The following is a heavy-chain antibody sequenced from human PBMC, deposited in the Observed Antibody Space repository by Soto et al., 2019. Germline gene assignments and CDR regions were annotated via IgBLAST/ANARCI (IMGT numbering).Heavy chain of an antibody. J-gene: IGHJ6*02. D-gene: IGHD3-3*01. Sequence: EVQLLESGGGLVQPGGSLRLSCAASGFTFSSYAMSWVRQAPGKGLEWVSAISGSGGSTYYADSVKGRFTISRDKSKNTLYLQMTSLRAEDTAVYYCAKSIFGVVTGMDVWGQGTTVTVSS. V-gene: IGHV3-23*01. CDR3: AKSIFGVVTGMDV. CDR2: ISGSGGST. CDR1: GFTFSSYA.